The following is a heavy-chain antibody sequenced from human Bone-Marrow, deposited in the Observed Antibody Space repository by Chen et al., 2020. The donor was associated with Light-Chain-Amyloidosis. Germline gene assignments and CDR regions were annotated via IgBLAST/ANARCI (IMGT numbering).Heavy chain of an antibody. J-gene: IGHJ4*02. CDR3: AREVLSSSWYSPIDY. Sequence: GFTFSSYSMNWVRQAPGKGLEWVSSISSSSSYIYYADSVKGRFTISRDNAKNSLYLQMNSLRAEDTAVYYCAREVLSSSWYSPIDYWGQGTMVTVSS. D-gene: IGHD6-13*01. V-gene: IGHV3-21*01. CDR2: ISSSSSYI. CDR1: GFTFSSYS.